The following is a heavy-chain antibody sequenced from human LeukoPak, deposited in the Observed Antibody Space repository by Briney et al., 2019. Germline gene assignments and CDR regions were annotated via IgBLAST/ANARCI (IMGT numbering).Heavy chain of an antibody. CDR2: ISGSGGST. Sequence: PGGSLRLSCAASGFTFSSYWMSWVRQAPGKGLEWVSAISGSGGSTYYADSVKGRFTISRDNSKNTLYLQMNSLRAEDTAVYYCAKSMDYYDSSGPIFDYWGQGTLVTVSS. CDR3: AKSMDYYDSSGPIFDY. V-gene: IGHV3-23*01. D-gene: IGHD3-22*01. CDR1: GFTFSSYW. J-gene: IGHJ4*02.